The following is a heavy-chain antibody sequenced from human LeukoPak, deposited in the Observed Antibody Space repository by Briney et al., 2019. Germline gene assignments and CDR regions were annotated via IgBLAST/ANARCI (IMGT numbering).Heavy chain of an antibody. D-gene: IGHD2-2*02. V-gene: IGHV4-4*07. CDR3: ARDPRGRCSSTSCYTGYWFDP. Sequence: SETLSLTCTDSGGSISSYYWSWIRQPAGKGLEWIGRIYTSGSTNYNPSLKSRVTMSVDTSKNQFSLKLSSVTAADTAVYYCARDPRGRCSSTSCYTGYWFDPWGQGTLVTVSS. CDR1: GGSISSYY. J-gene: IGHJ5*02. CDR2: IYTSGST.